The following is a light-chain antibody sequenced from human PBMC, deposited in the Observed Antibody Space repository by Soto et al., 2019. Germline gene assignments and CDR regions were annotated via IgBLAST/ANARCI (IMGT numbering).Light chain of an antibody. CDR2: SAS. CDR3: QQYGSPPGT. CDR1: QSVSSSY. J-gene: IGKJ1*01. V-gene: IGKV3-20*01. Sequence: EIVLTQSPGTLSLSPGERATLSCRASQSVSSSYLAWYQQKPGQAPRLLIYSASSRATGIPDRFSGSGSGTDFTLTISRLEPEDFAVYYCQQYGSPPGTFGQGTKVEIK.